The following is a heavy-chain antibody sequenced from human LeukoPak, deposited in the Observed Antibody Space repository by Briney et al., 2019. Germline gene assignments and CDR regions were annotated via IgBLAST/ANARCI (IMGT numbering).Heavy chain of an antibody. CDR3: ASLWSQPTDY. J-gene: IGHJ4*02. CDR1: GFTFSSYG. Sequence: GGSLRLSCAASGFTFSSYGMSWVRQAPGKGLEWVAVISYDGSNKYYADSVKGRFTISRDNSKNTLYLQMNSLRAEDTAVYYCASLWSQPTDYWGQGTLVTVSS. V-gene: IGHV3-30*03. D-gene: IGHD3-10*01. CDR2: ISYDGSNK.